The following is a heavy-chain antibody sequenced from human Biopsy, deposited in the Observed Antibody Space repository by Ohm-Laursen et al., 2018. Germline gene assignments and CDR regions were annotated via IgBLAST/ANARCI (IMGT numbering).Heavy chain of an antibody. CDR3: ARNTGWYGDLYYFDY. CDR1: GYSFTSYY. V-gene: IGHV1-46*01. CDR2: INPSGSTP. D-gene: IGHD6-19*01. Sequence: ASVKVSCKVSGYSFTSYYMHWVRQAPGQGFEWMGMINPSGSTPSYPQIFQGRVTMTRDTSKSTVYMELSSLRSADTAVYFCARNTGWYGDLYYFDYWGQGTLVTVSS. J-gene: IGHJ4*02.